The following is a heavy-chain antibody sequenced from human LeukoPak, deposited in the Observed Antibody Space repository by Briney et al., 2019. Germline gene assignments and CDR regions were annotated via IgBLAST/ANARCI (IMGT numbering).Heavy chain of an antibody. CDR1: GFTFSIYS. V-gene: IGHV3-21*01. CDR2: ISSSSSYI. J-gene: IGHJ6*02. Sequence: GGSLSLSCAVSGFTFSIYSMNWVRGAPGKGLEWVSSISSSSSYIYHADSVKGRLTIDRDNAKTALYLEMNSLRAEDTAVYFCARGSGYYYYYDMDVWGQGTTVTVSS. D-gene: IGHD3-10*01. CDR3: ARGSGYYYYYDMDV.